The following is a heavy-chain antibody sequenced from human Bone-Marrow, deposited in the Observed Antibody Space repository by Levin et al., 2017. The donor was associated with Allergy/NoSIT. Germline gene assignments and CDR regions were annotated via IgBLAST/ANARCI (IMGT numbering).Heavy chain of an antibody. V-gene: IGHV3-11*01. Sequence: GGSLRLSCAASGFTFKDYYMSWTSQAPGKGLEWVSYISHSGNTIYYADSVRGRFTISRDNAKNSLFLQMDSLRAEDTALYFCARTSRFYDTLTGYYNDYYYGMDVWGQGTTVTVSS. CDR1: GFTFKDYY. CDR2: ISHSGNTI. J-gene: IGHJ6*02. CDR3: ARTSRFYDTLTGYYNDYYYGMDV. D-gene: IGHD3-9*01.